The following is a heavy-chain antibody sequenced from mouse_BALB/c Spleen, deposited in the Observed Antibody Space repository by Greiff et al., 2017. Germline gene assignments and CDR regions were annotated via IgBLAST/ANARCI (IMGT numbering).Heavy chain of an antibody. J-gene: IGHJ2*01. CDR3: TRDWDYGSSYFDY. V-gene: IGHV5-6-4*01. Sequence: VQLKESGGGLVKPGGSLKLSCAASGFTFSSYTMSWVRQTPEKRLEWVATISSGGSYTYYPDSVKGRFTISRDNAKNTLYLQMSSLKSEDTAMYYCTRDWDYGSSYFDYWGQGTTLTVSS. D-gene: IGHD1-1*01. CDR1: GFTFSSYT. CDR2: ISSGGSYT.